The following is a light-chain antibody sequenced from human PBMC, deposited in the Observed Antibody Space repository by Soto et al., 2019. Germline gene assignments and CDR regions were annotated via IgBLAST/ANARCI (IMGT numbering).Light chain of an antibody. CDR2: DVS. Sequence: QSVLTQPASVSGSPGQSITISCTGTSSDVGGYNYVSWYQHHPGKAPKLMIYDVSNRPSGVSNRFSGSKSGNTASLTISGLQPEDEAEYYCSSYTTSNTRQIVFGTGTKLTVL. J-gene: IGLJ1*01. CDR1: SSDVGGYNY. CDR3: SSYTTSNTRQIV. V-gene: IGLV2-14*03.